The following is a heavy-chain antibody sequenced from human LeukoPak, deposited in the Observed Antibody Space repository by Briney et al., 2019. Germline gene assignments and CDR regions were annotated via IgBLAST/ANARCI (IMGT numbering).Heavy chain of an antibody. CDR3: ARHKIPGGFWSGLGY. V-gene: IGHV4-39*01. CDR2: IYYSGST. Sequence: SETLSLTCTVPGGSISSSSYYWGWIRQPPGKGLGWIGSIYYSGSTYYNPSLKSRVTISVDTSKNQFSLKLSSVTAADTAMYYCARHKIPGGFWSGLGYWGQGTLVTVSS. D-gene: IGHD3-3*01. J-gene: IGHJ4*02. CDR1: GGSISSSSYY.